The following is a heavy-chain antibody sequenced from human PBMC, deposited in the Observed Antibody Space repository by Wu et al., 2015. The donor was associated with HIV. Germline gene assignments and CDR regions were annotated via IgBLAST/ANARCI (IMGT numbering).Heavy chain of an antibody. J-gene: IGHJ4*02. Sequence: QVQLVQSGAEVKKPGSSVKVSCKVSGGTFSSYAINWVRQAPGQGLEWMGGIIPIFGTTNSAQKFQGRVTITADTSTDTAYMELSSLRSDDTAIYYCVGRRSLDYWGQGTLVTVSS. V-gene: IGHV1-69*14. CDR2: IIPIFGTT. CDR1: GGTFSSYA. CDR3: VGRRSLDY. D-gene: IGHD3-16*02.